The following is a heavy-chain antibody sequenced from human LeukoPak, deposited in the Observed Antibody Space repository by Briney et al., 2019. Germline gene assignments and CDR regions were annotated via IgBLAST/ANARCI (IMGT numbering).Heavy chain of an antibody. CDR1: GFTFSSYS. J-gene: IGHJ4*02. D-gene: IGHD3-10*01. CDR3: ASITMVRGVPH. V-gene: IGHV3-48*01. CDR2: ISSSSSTI. Sequence: GGSLGLSCAASGFTFSSYSMNWVRQAPGKGLEWVSYISSSSSTIYYADSVKGRFTISRDNAKNSLYLQMNSLRAEDTAVYYCASITMVRGVPHWGQGTLATVSS.